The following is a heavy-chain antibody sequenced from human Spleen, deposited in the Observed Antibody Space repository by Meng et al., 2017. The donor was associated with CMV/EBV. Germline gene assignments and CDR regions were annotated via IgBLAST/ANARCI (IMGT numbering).Heavy chain of an antibody. CDR3: AKASASYSNYYYGMDV. J-gene: IGHJ6*02. V-gene: IGHV3-48*03. Sequence: GESLKISCAASGFTFSSYEMNWVRQAPGKGLEWVSYISSSGSTIYHADSVKGRFTISRDNAKNSLYLQMNSLRAEDMALYYCAKASASYSNYYYGMDVWGQGTTVTVSS. D-gene: IGHD4-11*01. CDR2: ISSSGSTI. CDR1: GFTFSSYE.